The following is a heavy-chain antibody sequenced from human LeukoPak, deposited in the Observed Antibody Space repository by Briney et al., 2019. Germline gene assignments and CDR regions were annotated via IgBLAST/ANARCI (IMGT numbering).Heavy chain of an antibody. D-gene: IGHD3-22*01. CDR3: VRQKLGRYYCDSSGDPNFDY. CDR1: GFTFSSYS. CDR2: ASWNGSRT. Sequence: GGSLRLSCAASGFTFSSYSMNWVHQAPGKGLEWVSGASWNGSRTHYADSVKGRFIISRDNSRNTLYLQTNSLRAEDTAVYYCVRQKLGRYYCDSSGDPNFDYWGQGTLVAVSS. J-gene: IGHJ4*02. V-gene: IGHV3-35*01.